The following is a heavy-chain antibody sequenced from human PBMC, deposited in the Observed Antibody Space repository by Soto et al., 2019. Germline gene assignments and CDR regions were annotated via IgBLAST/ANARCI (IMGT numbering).Heavy chain of an antibody. V-gene: IGHV1-3*01. Sequence: ASVKVSCKASGYTFTSYAMHWVRQAPGQRLEWMGWINAGNGNTKYSQKFQGRVTITRDTSASTAYMELSSLRSEDTAVYYCAVLGYYDSSGYPMALDIWGQGTMVTVSS. J-gene: IGHJ3*02. CDR2: INAGNGNT. CDR3: AVLGYYDSSGYPMALDI. CDR1: GYTFTSYA. D-gene: IGHD3-22*01.